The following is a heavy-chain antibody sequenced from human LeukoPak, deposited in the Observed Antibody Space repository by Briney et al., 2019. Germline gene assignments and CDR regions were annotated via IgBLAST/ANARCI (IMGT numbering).Heavy chain of an antibody. D-gene: IGHD6-13*01. V-gene: IGHV5-51*01. CDR2: IYPGDSDT. J-gene: IGHJ5*02. Sequence: GESLKISWKGSGYSFTSYWIGWVRQMPRKGLEWMEIIYPGDSDTRYSPSFQGQVTISADKSISTAYLQWSSLKASDTAMYYCARRESSSWYGSGNWFDPWGQGTLVTVSS. CDR3: ARRESSSWYGSGNWFDP. CDR1: GYSFTSYW.